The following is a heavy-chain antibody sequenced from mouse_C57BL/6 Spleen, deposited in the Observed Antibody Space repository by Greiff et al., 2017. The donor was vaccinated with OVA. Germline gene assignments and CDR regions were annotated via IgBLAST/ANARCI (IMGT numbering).Heavy chain of an antibody. CDR3: ARTAQDYYFDY. V-gene: IGHV1-54*01. CDR1: GYAFTNYL. CDR2: INPGSGGT. Sequence: QVQLKESGAELVRPGTSVKVSCKASGYAFTNYLIEWVKQRPGQGLEWIGVINPGSGGTNYNEKFKGKATLTADKSSSTAYMQLSSLTSEDSAVYFCARTAQDYYFDYWGQGTTLTVSS. D-gene: IGHD3-2*02. J-gene: IGHJ2*01.